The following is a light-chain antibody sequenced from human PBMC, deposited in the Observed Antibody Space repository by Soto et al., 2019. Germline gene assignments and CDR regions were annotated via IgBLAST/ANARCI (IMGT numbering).Light chain of an antibody. CDR1: SGDVGAHNY. CDR2: EVS. V-gene: IGLV2-14*01. CDR3: RSYTSSNTVL. J-gene: IGLJ2*01. Sequence: QSALTQPASVSGSPGQSITISCTGTSGDVGAHNYVSWYQHHPGNAPKLQIYEVSNRPSGVSDRFSGSKSGNTASLTIYGLQAEDEADYYSRSYTSSNTVLFGGGTKLTVL.